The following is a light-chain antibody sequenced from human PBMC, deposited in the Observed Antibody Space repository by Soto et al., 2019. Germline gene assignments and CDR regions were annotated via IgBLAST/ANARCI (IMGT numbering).Light chain of an antibody. CDR1: SSDVGIYNY. V-gene: IGLV2-14*01. Sequence: LTQPASVSGSPGQSITISCTGTSSDVGIYNYVSWYQQHPGKAPKLMIYQVTNRPSGVSNRFSGSKSGNTASLTISGLQAEGEADYYCSSYTGSTNYVFGTGTKVTVL. CDR2: QVT. J-gene: IGLJ1*01. CDR3: SSYTGSTNYV.